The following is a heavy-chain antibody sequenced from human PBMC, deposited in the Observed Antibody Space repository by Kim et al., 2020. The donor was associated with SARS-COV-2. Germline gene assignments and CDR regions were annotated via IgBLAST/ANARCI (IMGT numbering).Heavy chain of an antibody. CDR3: ARDFPYYYGSGSSYYYYYGMDV. V-gene: IGHV4-39*02. CDR2: IYYSGST. D-gene: IGHD3-10*01. CDR1: GGSISSSSYY. J-gene: IGHJ6*02. Sequence: SETLSLTCTVSGGSISSSSYYWGWIRQPPGKGLEWIGSIYYSGSTYYNPSLKSRVTISVDTSKNQFSLKLSSVTAADMAVYYCARDFPYYYGSGSSYYYYYGMDVWGQGTTVTVSS.